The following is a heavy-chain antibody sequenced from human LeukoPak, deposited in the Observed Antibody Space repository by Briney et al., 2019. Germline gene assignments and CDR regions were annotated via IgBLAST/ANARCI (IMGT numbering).Heavy chain of an antibody. V-gene: IGHV3-9*01. Sequence: PGSSVRLSYGAWGLTFDDYAMQWVPQASGKGLEWVSGISWKSGSIGCADSVKGRFTISRDNVKNSLYLQMNSLRAEDTALYYCAKGGGYCSSTSCSQYYFDYWGQGTLVTVSS. J-gene: IGHJ4*02. CDR2: ISWKSGSI. D-gene: IGHD2-2*01. CDR3: AKGGGYCSSTSCSQYYFDY. CDR1: GLTFDDYA.